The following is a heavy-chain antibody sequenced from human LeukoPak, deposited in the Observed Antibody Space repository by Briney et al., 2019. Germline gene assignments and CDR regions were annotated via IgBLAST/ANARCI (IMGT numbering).Heavy chain of an antibody. V-gene: IGHV1-18*01. Sequence: GAAVTVSCRVSGYSYTTYGIRWVRQAPGQGLEWVGWINAYSGNTEHTQSLQGRLTMATDTATTTAYMELRGLRSDDTAVYYCVFGECSSTSCYPRRDYWGQGTLVTVSS. D-gene: IGHD2-2*01. CDR2: INAYSGNT. CDR1: GYSYTTYG. CDR3: VFGECSSTSCYPRRDY. J-gene: IGHJ4*02.